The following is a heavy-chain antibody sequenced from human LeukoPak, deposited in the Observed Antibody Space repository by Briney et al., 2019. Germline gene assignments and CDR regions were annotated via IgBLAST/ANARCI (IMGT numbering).Heavy chain of an antibody. D-gene: IGHD3-16*01. V-gene: IGHV3-23*01. CDR1: GFTFSSYA. Sequence: PGGSLRLSCAASGFTFSSYAMSWVRQAPGKGLEWVSAISGSGGSTYYADSVKGRFTISRDNSKNTLYLQMNSLRAEDTAVYYCAKDPAPVGLSYYFDYWGQGALVTVSS. CDR3: AKDPAPVGLSYYFDY. CDR2: ISGSGGST. J-gene: IGHJ4*02.